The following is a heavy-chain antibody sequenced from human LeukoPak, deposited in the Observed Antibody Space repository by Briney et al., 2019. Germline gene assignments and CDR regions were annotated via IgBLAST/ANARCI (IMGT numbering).Heavy chain of an antibody. J-gene: IGHJ4*02. Sequence: ASVKVSCKASGGTFSSYAISWVRQAPGQGLEWMGWISAYNGNTNYAQKLQGRVTMTTDTSTSTAYMELRSLRSDDTAVYYCARAARGYDYSDFDYWGQGTLVTVSS. V-gene: IGHV1-18*01. CDR2: ISAYNGNT. CDR3: ARAARGYDYSDFDY. D-gene: IGHD5-12*01. CDR1: GGTFSSYA.